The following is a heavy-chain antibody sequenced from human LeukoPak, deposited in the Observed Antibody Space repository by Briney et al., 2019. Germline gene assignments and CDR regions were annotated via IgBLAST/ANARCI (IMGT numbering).Heavy chain of an antibody. CDR1: GFTFSSYA. Sequence: GGSLRLSCAASGFTFSSYAMSWVRQAPGKGLEWVSSISRSGGSTYYAESVRGRLTISRDNAESSVYLHVNSLRVEDTAIYYCVRGDRRDYWGQGTLVTVAS. CDR2: ISRSGGST. CDR3: VRGDRRDY. J-gene: IGHJ4*01. V-gene: IGHV3-21*01. D-gene: IGHD3-22*01.